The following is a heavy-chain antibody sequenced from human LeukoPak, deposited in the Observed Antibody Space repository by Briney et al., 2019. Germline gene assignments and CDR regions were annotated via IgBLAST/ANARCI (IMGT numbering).Heavy chain of an antibody. CDR3: ARVGPYYYDSSGYYYVVLFDY. D-gene: IGHD3-22*01. V-gene: IGHV1-18*01. CDR1: GYTFTSYG. CDR2: ISAYNGNT. J-gene: IGHJ4*02. Sequence: GASVNVSCKASGYTFTSYGISWVRQAPGQGLEWMGWISAYNGNTNYAQKLQGRVTMTTDTSTSTAYMELRSLRSDDTAVYYCARVGPYYYDSSGYYYVVLFDYWGQGTLVTVSS.